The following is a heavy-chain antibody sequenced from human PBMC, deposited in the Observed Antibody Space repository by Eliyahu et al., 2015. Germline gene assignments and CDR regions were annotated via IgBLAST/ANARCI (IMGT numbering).Heavy chain of an antibody. CDR2: IRSKANSYAT. V-gene: IGHV3-73*01. J-gene: IGHJ4*02. D-gene: IGHD3/OR15-3a*01. CDR1: GFTFSGSA. CDR3: TLIYGPWAWGY. Sequence: EVQLVESGGGLVQPGGSLKLSCAASGFTFSGSAMHWVRQASGKGLEWVGRIRSKANSYATAYAASVKGRFTISRDDSKNTAYLQMNSLKTEDTAVYYCTLIYGPWAWGYWGQGTLVTVSS.